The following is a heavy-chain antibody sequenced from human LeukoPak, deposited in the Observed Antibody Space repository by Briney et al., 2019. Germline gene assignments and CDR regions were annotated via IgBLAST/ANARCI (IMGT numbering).Heavy chain of an antibody. CDR3: ARGADHYGDYENAFDI. V-gene: IGHV3-21*01. J-gene: IGHJ3*02. Sequence: GGSLRLSCAASGFTFSSYRMNWVRQTPGKGLEWVSSISSSTSYIYYADSVKGRFTISRDNAKNSLYLQMNSLRVEDTAVYYCARGADHYGDYENAFDIWGQGTMVTVSS. CDR2: ISSSTSYI. D-gene: IGHD4-17*01. CDR1: GFTFSSYR.